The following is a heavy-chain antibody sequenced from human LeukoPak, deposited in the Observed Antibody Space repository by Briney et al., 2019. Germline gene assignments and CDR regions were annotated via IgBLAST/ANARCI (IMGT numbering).Heavy chain of an antibody. CDR2: ISSNGNTI. D-gene: IGHD3-16*02. CDR1: GFTFKLHD. Sequence: GGSLRLSCAASGFTFKLHDMNWVRQAPGKGPEWISYISSNGNTIYYAESTRGRFTISRDNAKNSLYLQMNSLTAEDTAVYYCARESFFSGSYRNWFDAWGQGTLVTVSS. J-gene: IGHJ5*02. V-gene: IGHV3-48*03. CDR3: ARESFFSGSYRNWFDA.